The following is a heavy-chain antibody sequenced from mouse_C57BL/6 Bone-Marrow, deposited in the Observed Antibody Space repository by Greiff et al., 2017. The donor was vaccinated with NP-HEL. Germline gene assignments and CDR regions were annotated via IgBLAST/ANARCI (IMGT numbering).Heavy chain of an antibody. CDR3: ARNYPNFDY. Sequence: VQLQQSGAELVRPGTSVKVSCKASGYAFTNYLIEWVKQRPGQGLEWIGVINPGSGGTNYNEKFKGKATLTADKSSSTASMQLSSLTSEDSAVYFCARNYPNFDYWGQGTTLTVSS. D-gene: IGHD2-1*01. CDR1: GYAFTNYL. J-gene: IGHJ2*01. CDR2: INPGSGGT. V-gene: IGHV1-54*01.